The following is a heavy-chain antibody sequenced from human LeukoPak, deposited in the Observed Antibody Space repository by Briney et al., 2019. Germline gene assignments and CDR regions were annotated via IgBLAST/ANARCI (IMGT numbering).Heavy chain of an antibody. CDR2: ISSGGTTI. J-gene: IGHJ4*02. Sequence: SGGSLRLSCAASGFTFSEFEMNWARQAPGKGLEWVSDISSGGTTIFYADSVKGRFTISRDNAKNLLYLQMSSLRDEDTAIYYCTRGLVVWGQGALVTVSS. CDR1: GFTFSEFE. CDR3: TRGLVV. V-gene: IGHV3-48*03. D-gene: IGHD2-2*01.